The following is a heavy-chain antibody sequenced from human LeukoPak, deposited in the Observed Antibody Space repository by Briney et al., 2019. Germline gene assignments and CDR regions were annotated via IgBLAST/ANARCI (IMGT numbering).Heavy chain of an antibody. CDR3: ARAAYGSGSYCDY. J-gene: IGHJ4*02. V-gene: IGHV4-30-2*01. CDR1: GGSISSGGYS. Sequence: SETLSLTCAVSGGSISSGGYSWSGIRQPPGKGLEGIGYIYHSGSTYYNPSLKSRVTISVDTSKNQFSLKLSSVTAADTAVYYCARAAYGSGSYCDYWGQGTLVTVSS. D-gene: IGHD3-10*01. CDR2: IYHSGST.